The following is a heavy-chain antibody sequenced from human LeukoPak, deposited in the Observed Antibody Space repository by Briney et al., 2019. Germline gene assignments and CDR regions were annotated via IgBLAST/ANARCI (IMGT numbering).Heavy chain of an antibody. CDR1: GGSTSSYY. CDR2: IYYSGGT. J-gene: IGHJ4*02. D-gene: IGHD1-26*01. V-gene: IGHV4-59*01. CDR3: ARGSRAVGFDF. Sequence: PSETLSLTCTVSGGSTSSYYWSWIRQPPGKGLEWIGYIYYSGGTNYNPSLKSRVTISVDTSKNQFSLRLSSVTAADTALYYCARGSRAVGFDFWGQGTLVTVSS.